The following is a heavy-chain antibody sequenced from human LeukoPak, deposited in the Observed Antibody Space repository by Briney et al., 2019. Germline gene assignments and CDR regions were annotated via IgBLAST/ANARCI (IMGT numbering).Heavy chain of an antibody. D-gene: IGHD3-10*01. CDR3: TTEGIFTMVRGAITVFDY. J-gene: IGHJ4*02. Sequence: GGSLRLSCAASGFTFNNAWMSWVRQAPGKGLEWVGRIKSKTDGGTTDYAAPVKGRFTISRDDSKNTLFLQMNSLKTEDTAVFYCTTEGIFTMVRGAITVFDYWGQGTLVTVSS. CDR2: IKSKTDGGTT. CDR1: GFTFNNAW. V-gene: IGHV3-15*01.